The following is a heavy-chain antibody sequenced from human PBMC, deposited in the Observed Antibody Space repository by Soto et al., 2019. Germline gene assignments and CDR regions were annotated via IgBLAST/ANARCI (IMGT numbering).Heavy chain of an antibody. CDR2: INAGNGDT. CDR3: ATAFGTGIYFDY. D-gene: IGHD3-9*01. V-gene: IGHV1-3*01. CDR1: GYTFTSYA. Sequence: ASVKVSCKASGYTFTSYAIHWVRQAPGQRLEWMGWINAGNGDTKYSQKFQGRATITRDTSASTAYMELSSLRSEDTAVYYCATAFGTGIYFDYWGQGTLVTVSS. J-gene: IGHJ4*02.